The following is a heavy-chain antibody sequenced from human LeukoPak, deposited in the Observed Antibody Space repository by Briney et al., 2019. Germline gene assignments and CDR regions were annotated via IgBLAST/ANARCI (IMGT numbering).Heavy chain of an antibody. J-gene: IGHJ4*02. CDR3: ARDRGSGSYGGGYYFDY. Sequence: SETLSLTCTVSGGSISSYYWSWIRQPAGKGLEWVGRIYTSGSTNYNPSLKSRVTMSVDTSKNQFSLKLSSVTAADTAVYYCARDRGSGSYGGGYYFDYWGQGTLVTVSS. CDR1: GGSISSYY. V-gene: IGHV4-4*07. CDR2: IYTSGST. D-gene: IGHD1-26*01.